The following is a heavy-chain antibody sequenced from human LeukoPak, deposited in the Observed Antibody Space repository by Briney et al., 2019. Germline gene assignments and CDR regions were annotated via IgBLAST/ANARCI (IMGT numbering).Heavy chain of an antibody. Sequence: PSETLSLTCTVSGGSISSFFWSWIRQPPGKGLEWIGYIYHSGCAKYNPSLKSRVTISVDTSKNQFSLKLSSVTAADTAAYYCARQPVEMSTIAAIDYWGQGTLVTVSS. D-gene: IGHD5-24*01. J-gene: IGHJ4*02. V-gene: IGHV4-59*01. CDR2: IYHSGCA. CDR3: ARQPVEMSTIAAIDY. CDR1: GGSISSFF.